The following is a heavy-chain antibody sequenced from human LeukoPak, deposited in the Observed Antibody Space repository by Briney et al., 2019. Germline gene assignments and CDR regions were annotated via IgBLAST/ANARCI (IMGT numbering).Heavy chain of an antibody. Sequence: ASVKVSCKASGYTFTSYGISWVRQAPGQGLEWMGWISAYNGDTNYAQKLQGRVTMTTDTSTSTAYMELRSLRSDDTAVYYCASTGRMGDWFDPWGQGTLVTVSS. D-gene: IGHD1-26*01. CDR2: ISAYNGDT. J-gene: IGHJ5*02. CDR3: ASTGRMGDWFDP. CDR1: GYTFTSYG. V-gene: IGHV1-18*01.